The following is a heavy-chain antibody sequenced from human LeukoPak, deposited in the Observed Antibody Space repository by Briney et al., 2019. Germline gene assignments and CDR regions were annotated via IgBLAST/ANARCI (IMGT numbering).Heavy chain of an antibody. CDR1: GGSISSYY. D-gene: IGHD1-1*01. Sequence: RASETLSLTCTVSGGSISSYYWSWIRQPPGKGLEWIGYISYSGSTNFNPSLKSRVTISVDTSKNQFSLKLSSVTAADTAVNYCAREGTAGTNLNWFDPWGQGTLVTVSS. CDR3: AREGTAGTNLNWFDP. V-gene: IGHV4-59*01. CDR2: ISYSGST. J-gene: IGHJ5*02.